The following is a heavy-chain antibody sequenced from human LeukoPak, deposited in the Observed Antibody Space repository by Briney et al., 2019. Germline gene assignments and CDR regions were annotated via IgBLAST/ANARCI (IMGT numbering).Heavy chain of an antibody. CDR2: INPNSGGT. J-gene: IGHJ4*02. CDR3: ARDGVYYGSGSYPYDY. CDR1: GYTFTGYY. D-gene: IGHD3-10*01. V-gene: IGHV1-2*02. Sequence: ASVKVSCKASGYTFTGYYMHWVRQAPGQGLGWMGWINPNSGGTNYAQKLQGRVTMTTDTSTSTAYMELRSLRSDDTAVYYCARDGVYYGSGSYPYDYWGQGTLVTVSS.